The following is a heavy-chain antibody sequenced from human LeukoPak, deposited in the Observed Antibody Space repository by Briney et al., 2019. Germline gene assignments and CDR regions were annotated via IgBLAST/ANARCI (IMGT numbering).Heavy chain of an antibody. CDR1: GFTFDNYG. D-gene: IGHD2-2*01. Sequence: GGSLRLSCAVSGFTFDNYGMNWVRQAPGKGLEWVSHISSSSSTIHYTDSVKGRFTISRDNVKNSLYLQMNSLRAEDTAVYYCARTRPVTASFDYWGQGTLVTVSS. J-gene: IGHJ4*02. CDR2: ISSSSSTI. CDR3: ARTRPVTASFDY. V-gene: IGHV3-48*01.